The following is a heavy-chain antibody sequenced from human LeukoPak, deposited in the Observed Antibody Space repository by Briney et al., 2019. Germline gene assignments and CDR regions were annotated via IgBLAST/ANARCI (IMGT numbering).Heavy chain of an antibody. CDR1: GFTFNSYG. CDR2: LRYDGRNQ. J-gene: IGHJ3*02. D-gene: IGHD2-15*01. Sequence: GGSLRLSCVASGFTFNSYGMNWVRQAPGKELEWVSFLRYDGRNQHYADSVGGRFTVSRDNPNNTLYLQMNSLRAEDTAVYYCARVVVVAVGDLDAFDIWGQGTMVTVSS. CDR3: ARVVVVAVGDLDAFDI. V-gene: IGHV3-30*02.